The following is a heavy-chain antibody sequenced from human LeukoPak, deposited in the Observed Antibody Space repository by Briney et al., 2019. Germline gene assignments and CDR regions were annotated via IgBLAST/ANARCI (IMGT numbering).Heavy chain of an antibody. CDR2: ISYDGNKK. J-gene: IGHJ4*02. CDR1: GFTFSSHA. Sequence: GGSLRLSCAASGFTFSSHAMHWVRQAPGKGLEWVIFISYDGNKKYYAESVKGRFTISRGNSKNTLYLQMNSLRTEDTAVYYCARDQSETYSIDYWGQGTLVTVSS. CDR3: ARDQSETYSIDY. D-gene: IGHD1-26*01. V-gene: IGHV3-30-3*01.